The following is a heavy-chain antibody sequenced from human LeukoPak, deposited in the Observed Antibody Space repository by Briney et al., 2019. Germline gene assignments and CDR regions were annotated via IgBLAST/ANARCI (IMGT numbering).Heavy chain of an antibody. J-gene: IGHJ6*03. CDR3: AKEKMAKIRGYRDV. D-gene: IGHD5-24*01. V-gene: IGHV3-30*02. CDR2: IRYDGSNK. Sequence: GGSLRLSCAASGFTFSSYSMNWVRQAPGKGLEWVAFIRYDGSNKYYADSVKGRFTISRDNSKNTLYLQMNSLRAEDTAVYYCAKEKMAKIRGYRDVWGKGTTATISS. CDR1: GFTFSSYS.